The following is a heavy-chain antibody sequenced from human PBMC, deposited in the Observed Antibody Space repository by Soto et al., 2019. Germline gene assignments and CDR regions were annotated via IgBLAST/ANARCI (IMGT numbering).Heavy chain of an antibody. CDR2: ISFDGSNK. CDR3: AKESAIVAYGMDV. Sequence: PGGSLRLSCAASGFIFSSYGMHWVRQAPGKGLEWVAVISFDGSNKYYADSVKGRFTISRDNYKNTMYLQMNSLRDEDTAIYYCAKESAIVAYGMDVWGQGNTVTVSS. J-gene: IGHJ6*02. V-gene: IGHV3-30*18. CDR1: GFIFSSYG. D-gene: IGHD5-12*01.